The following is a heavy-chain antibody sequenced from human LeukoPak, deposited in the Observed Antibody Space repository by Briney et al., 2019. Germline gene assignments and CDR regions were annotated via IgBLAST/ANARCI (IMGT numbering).Heavy chain of an antibody. Sequence: GGSLRHSCASSGFTFSNYAMSWVRQAPGKGLEWVATISGSGATRNYADSVKGRFTISRDNSKNTLYLQINSLRAEDTALYYCVTEVLVAFYYWGQGTLVTVSS. CDR2: ISGSGATR. CDR1: GFTFSNYA. V-gene: IGHV3-23*01. CDR3: VTEVLVAFYY. D-gene: IGHD2-2*01. J-gene: IGHJ4*02.